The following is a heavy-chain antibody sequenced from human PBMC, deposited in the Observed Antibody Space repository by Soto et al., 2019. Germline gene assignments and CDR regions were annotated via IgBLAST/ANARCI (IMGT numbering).Heavy chain of an antibody. D-gene: IGHD6-13*01. V-gene: IGHV2-5*02. CDR1: GFSLSTSGVG. CDR2: IYWDDDK. J-gene: IGHJ4*02. Sequence: SGPTLVKPTQTLTLTCTFSGFSLSTSGVGVGWIRQPPGKALEWLALIYWDDDKRYSPSLKSRLTITKDTSKNQVVLTMTNMDPVDTATYYCAHSRDSEQQLISADFDYWGQGTLVTVSS. CDR3: AHSRDSEQQLISADFDY.